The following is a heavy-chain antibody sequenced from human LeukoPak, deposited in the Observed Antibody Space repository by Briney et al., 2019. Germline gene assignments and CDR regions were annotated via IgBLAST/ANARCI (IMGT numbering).Heavy chain of an antibody. CDR1: GFTFSNYW. CDR3: ARVSSGSYFGYYYYYMDV. D-gene: IGHD1-26*01. V-gene: IGHV3-74*01. CDR2: INSDGSST. J-gene: IGHJ6*03. Sequence: GGSLRLSCAASGFTFSNYWTYWVRQAPGKGLVWVSRINSDGSSTSYADSVKGRFTISRDNAKNTLYLQMNSLRAEDTAVYYCARVSSGSYFGYYYYYMDVWGKGTTVTVSS.